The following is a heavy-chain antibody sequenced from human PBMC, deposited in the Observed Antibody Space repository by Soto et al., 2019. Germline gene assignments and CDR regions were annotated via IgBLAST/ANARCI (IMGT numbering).Heavy chain of an antibody. CDR3: ARVDRAGMDV. Sequence: EVPVVESGGGLVQPGGSLRLSCVASGFTSSSYWMTWVRQAPGKGLEWVANIKQDGSEKYYVDSVKGRFTISRDNAKNSLYLQMNSLRAEDTAVYYCARVDRAGMDVWGQGTTVTVSS. CDR2: IKQDGSEK. J-gene: IGHJ6*02. V-gene: IGHV3-7*01. CDR1: GFTSSSYW.